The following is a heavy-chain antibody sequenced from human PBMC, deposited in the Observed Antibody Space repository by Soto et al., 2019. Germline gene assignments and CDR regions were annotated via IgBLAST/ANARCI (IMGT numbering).Heavy chain of an antibody. CDR2: ISGSGANT. J-gene: IGHJ5*02. Sequence: GGSLRLSCAASGFAFSRYAMHWVRQAPGKGLEWVSAISGSGANTYYPDYVKGRFTIFRDNSKNTLYLKMNSLRAEDTAVYYCAKDWDLPDPWGQGTVLTVSS. D-gene: IGHD1-26*01. V-gene: IGHV3-23*01. CDR1: GFAFSRYA. CDR3: AKDWDLPDP.